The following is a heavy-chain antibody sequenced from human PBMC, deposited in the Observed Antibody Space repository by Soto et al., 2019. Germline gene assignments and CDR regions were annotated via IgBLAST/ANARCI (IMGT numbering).Heavy chain of an antibody. CDR3: ARAVSGVVTAIEYFQH. Sequence: PSETLSLTCAVSGGSISSSNWWSWVRQPPGKGLEWIGEIYHSGSTNYNPSLKSRVTISVDKSKNQFSLKLSSVTAADTAVYYCARAVSGVVTAIEYFQHWGQGTLVTVSS. J-gene: IGHJ1*01. D-gene: IGHD2-21*02. CDR2: IYHSGST. V-gene: IGHV4-4*02. CDR1: GGSISSSNW.